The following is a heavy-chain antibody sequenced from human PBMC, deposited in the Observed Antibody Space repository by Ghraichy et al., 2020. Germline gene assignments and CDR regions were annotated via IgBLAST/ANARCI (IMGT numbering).Heavy chain of an antibody. CDR2: IGNDAKVK. D-gene: IGHD4-11*01. Sequence: GGSLRLSCAGSGFIFSDYGMHWVRQSPGKGLEWVAVIGNDAKVKYYADSVKGRFTLSRDNSKNTMYLQMDSLRPDDTAVYYCGKESTVGAGPWYCDLWCRGAMVTDSS. CDR1: GFIFSDYG. CDR3: GKESTVGAGPWYCDL. V-gene: IGHV3-30*02. J-gene: IGHJ2*01.